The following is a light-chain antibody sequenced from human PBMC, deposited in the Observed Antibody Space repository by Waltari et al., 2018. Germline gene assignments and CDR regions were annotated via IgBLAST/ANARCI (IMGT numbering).Light chain of an antibody. V-gene: IGKV4-1*01. J-gene: IGKJ4*01. CDR1: QTILYSSNNKNY. Sequence: DIVMTQSPDSLTVSLGERATVNCKSSQTILYSSNNKNYLAWYQQRPGRPPKLRSYWASTRESGVPDRFRGSGSGTDFTLTISSLQAEDVAVYYCQQYYSTPLTFGGGTRVEIK. CDR3: QQYYSTPLT. CDR2: WAS.